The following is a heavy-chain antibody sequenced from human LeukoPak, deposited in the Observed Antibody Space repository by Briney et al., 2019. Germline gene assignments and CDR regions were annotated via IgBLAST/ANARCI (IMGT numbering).Heavy chain of an antibody. J-gene: IGHJ3*02. V-gene: IGHV3-15*01. CDR3: TTPLDYYGSGSYYRGDAFDI. Sequence: PGGSLRLSCAASGFTFSNASMSWVRQAPGKGLEWVGGIKSKTDGGSTDYAAPVKGRFSISRDDSKNTLYLQMNSLTTEDTAVYYCTTPLDYYGSGSYYRGDAFDIWGQGTMVTVSS. CDR2: IKSKTDGGST. D-gene: IGHD3-10*01. CDR1: GFTFSNAS.